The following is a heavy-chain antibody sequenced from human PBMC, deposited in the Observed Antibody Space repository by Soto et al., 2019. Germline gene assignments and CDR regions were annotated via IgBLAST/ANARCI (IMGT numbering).Heavy chain of an antibody. V-gene: IGHV3-30-3*01. CDR3: ASDPMCRYYGSWSYYFDY. CDR1: GFTFSSYA. CDR2: ISYDGSKK. D-gene: IGHD3-10*01. J-gene: IGHJ4*02. Sequence: QVQLVESGGVVVQPGRSLRLSCAASGFTFSSYAMHWVRQAPGKGLVLVAVISYDGSKKDYAESVKGRFTISIDNSKNTLYLQMNSLRAEDTAVDYCASDPMCRYYGSWSYYFDYWGQGTLVTVSS.